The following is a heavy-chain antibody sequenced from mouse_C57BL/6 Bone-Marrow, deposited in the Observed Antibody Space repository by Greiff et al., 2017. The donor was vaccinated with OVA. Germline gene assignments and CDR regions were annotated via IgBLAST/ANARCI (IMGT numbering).Heavy chain of an antibody. CDR2: IYPGGGYT. V-gene: IGHV1-63*01. Sequence: QVQLQQSGAELVRPGTSVKMSCKASGYTFTNYWIGWAKQRPGHGLEWIGDIYPGGGYTNYNEKFKGKATLTADKSSSTAYMQFSSLTSEDSAIYYCARLRQRRAMDYWGQGTSVTVSS. CDR3: ARLRQRRAMDY. D-gene: IGHD6-1*01. CDR1: GYTFTNYW. J-gene: IGHJ4*01.